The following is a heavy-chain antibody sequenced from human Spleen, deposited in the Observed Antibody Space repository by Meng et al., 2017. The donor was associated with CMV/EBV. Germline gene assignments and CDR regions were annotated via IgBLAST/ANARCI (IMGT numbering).Heavy chain of an antibody. CDR2: ISYDGSNK. CDR1: GFTFGSYA. Sequence: GESLKISCAASGFTFGSYAMHWVRQAPGKGLEWVAVISYDGSNKYYADSVKGLFTISRDNSKNTLYLQMNSLRAEDTAVYYCAREYRYYDILTGYWPPYYYYGMDVWGQGTTVTVSS. D-gene: IGHD3-9*01. J-gene: IGHJ6*02. CDR3: AREYRYYDILTGYWPPYYYYGMDV. V-gene: IGHV3-30-3*01.